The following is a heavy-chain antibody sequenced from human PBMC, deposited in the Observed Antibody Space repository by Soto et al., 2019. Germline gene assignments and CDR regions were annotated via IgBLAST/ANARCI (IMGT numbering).Heavy chain of an antibody. CDR3: ARDRTVLRYFDY. CDR1: GYTFTSYA. CDR2: INAGNGNT. Sequence: GASVKVSCKASGYTFTSYAMHWVRQAPGQRLEWMGWINAGNGNTKYSQKFQGRVTITRDTSASTAYMELSSLRSEDTAVYYCARDRTVLRYFDYWGQGTLVTVSS. J-gene: IGHJ4*02. D-gene: IGHD3-3*01. V-gene: IGHV1-3*01.